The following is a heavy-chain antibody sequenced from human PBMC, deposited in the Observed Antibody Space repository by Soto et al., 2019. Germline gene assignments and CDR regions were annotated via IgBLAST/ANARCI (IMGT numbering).Heavy chain of an antibody. Sequence: PSETLSLTCAVSGGSISSGGYSWSWIRQPPGKGLEWIGYIYHSGSTYYNPSLKNRVTISVDRSKNQFSLKLSSVNAADKAVYYCASRPIYSDNYLYYFDYGGKGTRVTVSS. CDR2: IYHSGST. CDR1: GGSISSGGYS. CDR3: ASRPIYSDNYLYYFDY. V-gene: IGHV4-30-2*01. D-gene: IGHD1-26*01. J-gene: IGHJ4*02.